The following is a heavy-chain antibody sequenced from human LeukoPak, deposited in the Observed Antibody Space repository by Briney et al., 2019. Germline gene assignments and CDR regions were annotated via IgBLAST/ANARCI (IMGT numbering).Heavy chain of an antibody. J-gene: IGHJ4*02. Sequence: PGGSLRLSCAASGFTFSSYAMSWVRQAPGKGLEWVSAISGSGGNTYYADSVKGRFTISRDNSKNTLYLQMNSLRAEDTAVYYCAKARSYDFWSGYYLYDYWGQGTLVTVSS. D-gene: IGHD3-3*01. CDR3: AKARSYDFWSGYYLYDY. V-gene: IGHV3-23*01. CDR2: ISGSGGNT. CDR1: GFTFSSYA.